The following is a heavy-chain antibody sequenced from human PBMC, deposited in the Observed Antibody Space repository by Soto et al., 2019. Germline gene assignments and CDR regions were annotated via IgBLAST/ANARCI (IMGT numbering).Heavy chain of an antibody. J-gene: IGHJ6*02. V-gene: IGHV1-18*01. Sequence: QGQLVQSGAEVEKPGASVKVSCKASGYTFTRYGISWVRQAPGQGLEWMGWISGYNGDTNYAQKVQGRVTMTIDTSTSTHYMELRRLTSDDTAVYYCAKNGQPPYYYYGMDVWGQGTTVTVSS. CDR2: ISGYNGDT. CDR3: AKNGQPPYYYYGMDV. CDR1: GYTFTRYG. D-gene: IGHD2-8*01.